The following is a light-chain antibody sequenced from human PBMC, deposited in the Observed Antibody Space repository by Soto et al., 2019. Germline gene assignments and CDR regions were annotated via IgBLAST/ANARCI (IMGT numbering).Light chain of an antibody. Sequence: DIQMTQSPSSLSASVGDRVTITCRASQSISSYLNWYQQKPGKAPKLLIYAASSLQSGVPSRFSGSGSGTDFTLTISSLQPEDFATYYCQESYSTPWTCGQGTKTEIK. CDR2: AAS. J-gene: IGKJ1*01. CDR1: QSISSY. CDR3: QESYSTPWT. V-gene: IGKV1-39*01.